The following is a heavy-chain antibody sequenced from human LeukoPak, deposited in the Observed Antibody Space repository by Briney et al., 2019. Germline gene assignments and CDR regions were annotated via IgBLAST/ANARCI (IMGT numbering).Heavy chain of an antibody. J-gene: IGHJ3*02. CDR3: ARVPSDNGFDI. V-gene: IGHV4-4*07. CDR2: IYKTGST. CDR1: GGSLSNSH. Sequence: SETLSLTCTVSGGSLSNSHWSWIRQPAGKGLEWIGIIYKTGSTNYNPSLKSRVTISRDTSKNQFSLKLSSVTAADTAVYYCARVPSDNGFDIWGQGTMVTVSS.